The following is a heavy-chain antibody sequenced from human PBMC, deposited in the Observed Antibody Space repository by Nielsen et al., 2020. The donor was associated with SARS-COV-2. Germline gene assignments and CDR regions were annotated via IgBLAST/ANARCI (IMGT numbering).Heavy chain of an antibody. J-gene: IGHJ5*02. CDR3: ARGAQQWLADS. V-gene: IGHV1-2*06. CDR1: GYTFTGYY. Sequence: ASVKVSCKASGYTFTGYYIHWVRQAPGQGLEWMGRINPYSGGTNYAQKFQGTVTMTRDMSVNTAYMELSGLTSDDTAVYYCARGAQQWLADSWGQGTLVTVSS. CDR2: INPYSGGT. D-gene: IGHD6-19*01.